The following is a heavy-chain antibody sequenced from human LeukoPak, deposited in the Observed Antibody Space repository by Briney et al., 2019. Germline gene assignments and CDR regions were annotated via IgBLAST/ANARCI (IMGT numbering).Heavy chain of an antibody. CDR3: ARAPFLWYFDY. CDR2: IYYSGST. Sequence: PSETLSLTCAVSGYSISSGYYWGWIRQPPGKGLEWIGYIYYSGSTNYNPSLKSRVTISVDTSKNQFSLKLSSVTAADTAVYYCARAPFLWYFDYWGHGTLVTVSS. V-gene: IGHV4-61*01. CDR1: GYSISSGYY. J-gene: IGHJ4*01. D-gene: IGHD2-21*01.